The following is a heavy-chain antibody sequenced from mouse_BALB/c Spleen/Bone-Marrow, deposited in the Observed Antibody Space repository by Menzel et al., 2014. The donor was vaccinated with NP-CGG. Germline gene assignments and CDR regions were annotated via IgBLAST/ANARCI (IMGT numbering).Heavy chain of an antibody. Sequence: EVKVEESGGGLVKPGGSLKLSCAASGFTFSSYTMSWVRQTPEKRLEWVATISSGGGNTYYPDSVKGRFTIPRDNAKNNLYLQMSSLRSEDTALYYCARYMITTSSFDYWGQSTTLTVSS. CDR2: ISSGGGNT. D-gene: IGHD2-4*01. CDR3: ARYMITTSSFDY. J-gene: IGHJ2*01. CDR1: GFTFSSYT. V-gene: IGHV5-9*03.